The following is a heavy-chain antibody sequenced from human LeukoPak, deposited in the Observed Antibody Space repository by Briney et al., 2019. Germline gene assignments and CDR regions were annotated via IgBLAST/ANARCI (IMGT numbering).Heavy chain of an antibody. J-gene: IGHJ3*02. CDR3: ATIFGVVPPGAFDI. CDR2: INHSGST. Sequence: SETLSLTCAVYGGSFSGYYWSWIRQPPGKGLEWIGEINHSGSTNYNPSLKSRVTISVDTSKNQFSLKLSSVTAADTAVYYCATIFGVVPPGAFDIWGQGTMVTVSS. CDR1: GGSFSGYY. V-gene: IGHV4-34*01. D-gene: IGHD3-3*02.